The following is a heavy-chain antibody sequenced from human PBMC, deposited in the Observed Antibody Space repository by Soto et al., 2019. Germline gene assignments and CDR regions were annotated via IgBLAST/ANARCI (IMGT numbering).Heavy chain of an antibody. CDR3: AKGAYYESSGYGYYFDY. D-gene: IGHD3-22*01. CDR1: GFTFSSYA. CDR2: ISSSGGST. V-gene: IGHV3-23*01. Sequence: GGSLRLSCAASGFTFSSYAISWVRQAPGKGLEWVSAISSSGGSTYYADSVKGRFTISRDNSKDTLYLQMNGLRAEDTAVYYCAKGAYYESSGYGYYFDYWGQGTLVTVSS. J-gene: IGHJ4*02.